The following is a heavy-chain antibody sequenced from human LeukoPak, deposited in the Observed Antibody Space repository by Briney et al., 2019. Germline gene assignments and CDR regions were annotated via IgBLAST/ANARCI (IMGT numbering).Heavy chain of an antibody. CDR2: IRYDGSNK. J-gene: IGHJ4*02. V-gene: IGHV3-30*02. CDR3: AKGRLIEGYYYDSSGYFDY. D-gene: IGHD3-22*01. CDR1: GFTFSSYG. Sequence: GGSLRLSCASSGFTFSSYGTHWVRQAPGKGLEWVAFIRYDGSNKYYADSVKGRFTISRDNSKNTLYLQRNSLRAEDTAVYYCAKGRLIEGYYYDSSGYFDYWGQGTLVTVSS.